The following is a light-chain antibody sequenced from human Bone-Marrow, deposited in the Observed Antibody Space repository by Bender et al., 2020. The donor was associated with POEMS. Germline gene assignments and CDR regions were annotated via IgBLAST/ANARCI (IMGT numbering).Light chain of an antibody. Sequence: SYVLTQAPSVSVAPGQTARITCGGNNIGRKGVHWYQQKSGQAPVLVVYDDRDRPSGIPERISGSKSGNTATLTISRVEAGDEADYYCQVWDSSNDHHVFGTGTKVTVL. V-gene: IGLV3-21*02. J-gene: IGLJ1*01. CDR1: NIGRKG. CDR2: DDR. CDR3: QVWDSSNDHHV.